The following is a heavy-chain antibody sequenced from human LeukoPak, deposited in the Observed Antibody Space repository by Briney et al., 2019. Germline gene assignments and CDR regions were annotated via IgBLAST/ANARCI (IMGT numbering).Heavy chain of an antibody. CDR2: IKQDGSEK. Sequence: GKSLRLSCAASGFTFSNYWVNWVRQAPGKGLEWVANIKQDGSEKYYVDSVKGRFTISRDNAKNSLYLQMNSLRAEDTAVYYCARGAVRYCSSSSCRMGYYGMDVWGQGTTVTVSS. J-gene: IGHJ6*02. D-gene: IGHD2-2*01. V-gene: IGHV3-7*05. CDR1: GFTFSNYW. CDR3: ARGAVRYCSSSSCRMGYYGMDV.